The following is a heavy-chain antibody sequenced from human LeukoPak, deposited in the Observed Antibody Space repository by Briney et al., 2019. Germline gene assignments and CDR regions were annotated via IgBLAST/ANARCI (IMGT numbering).Heavy chain of an antibody. V-gene: IGHV3-48*04. CDR3: AGPSSTWSSGFDY. CDR2: ISSSSGAV. J-gene: IGHJ4*02. D-gene: IGHD6-13*01. Sequence: GGSLRLSCAASGFTFSTCAMNWVRRAPGRGLEWVSYISSSSGAVYYADSVKGRFTISRDNAKNSLYLQMNSLRVEDTAVYYCAGPSSTWSSGFDYWGQGTLVTVSS. CDR1: GFTFSTCA.